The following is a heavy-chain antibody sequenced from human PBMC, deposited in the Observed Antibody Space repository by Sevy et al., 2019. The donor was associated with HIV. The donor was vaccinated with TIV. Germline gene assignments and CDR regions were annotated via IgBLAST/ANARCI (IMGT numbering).Heavy chain of an antibody. Sequence: GGSLRLSCAASGFTFSDYYMSWIRQAPGKGLEWVSYISSRGSTIYYADSVKGRFDISRDNAKNSLYLQMNSLRAEDTAVYYCARGAVVGVAAGWGQSDYWGQVTLVTVSS. CDR3: ARGAVVGVAAGWGQSDY. CDR2: ISSRGSTI. CDR1: GFTFSDYY. D-gene: IGHD2-15*01. V-gene: IGHV3-11*01. J-gene: IGHJ4*02.